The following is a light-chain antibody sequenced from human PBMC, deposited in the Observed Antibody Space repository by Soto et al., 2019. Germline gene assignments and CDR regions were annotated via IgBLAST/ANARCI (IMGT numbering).Light chain of an antibody. CDR3: SSYGGSNTVV. J-gene: IGLJ2*01. V-gene: IGLV2-8*01. CDR2: EVS. Sequence: QSALTQPPSASGSPGQSVTIACTGSSSDVGGYNHVSWYQQHPGKAPKLMIYEVSKRPSGVPDRLSGSKSGNTASLTVSGLSAEDEADYYCSSYGGSNTVVFGGGTKLTVL. CDR1: SSDVGGYNH.